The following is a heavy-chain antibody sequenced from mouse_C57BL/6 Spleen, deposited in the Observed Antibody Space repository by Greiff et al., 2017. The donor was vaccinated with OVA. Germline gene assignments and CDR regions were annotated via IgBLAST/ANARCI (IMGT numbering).Heavy chain of an antibody. Sequence: EVMLVESGGGLVQSGRSLRLSCATSGFTFSDFYMEWVRQAPGKGLEWIAASRNKANDYTTEYSASVKGRFIVSRDTSQSILYLQMNALRAEDTAIYYCARAHYDYDVGGWWYFDVWGTGTTVTVSS. V-gene: IGHV7-1*01. CDR3: ARAHYDYDVGGWWYFDV. D-gene: IGHD2-4*01. CDR1: GFTFSDFY. CDR2: SRNKANDYTT. J-gene: IGHJ1*03.